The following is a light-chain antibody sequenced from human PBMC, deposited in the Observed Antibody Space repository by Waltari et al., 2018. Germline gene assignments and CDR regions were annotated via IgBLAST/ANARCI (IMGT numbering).Light chain of an antibody. CDR2: DDS. Sequence: SYVLTQPPSVSVAPGEAARITCVGNNIGSKSVHWYYQRPGQAPVLVVYDDSDRPSGIPERFAGSNSANTVTLTISRVEAAGGADHYCQVWADKSYHVVFGGGTKLTVL. CDR3: QVWADKSYHVV. CDR1: NIGSKS. J-gene: IGLJ2*01. V-gene: IGLV3-21*02.